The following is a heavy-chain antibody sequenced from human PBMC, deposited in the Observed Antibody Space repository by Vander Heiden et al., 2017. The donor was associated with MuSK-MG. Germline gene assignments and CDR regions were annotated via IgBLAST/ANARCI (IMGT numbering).Heavy chain of an antibody. Sequence: QVQLQESGPGLVRPSENLPLTCSVAGGAISSYYWSWSRQPPGKGREWLVWIYYSRGTTYNPPLKSRVTISVDTSKNQYSLKLSSVTAADAAVYYCARVGKFLEWLFPHYYYYYMDVWGKGTTVTVSS. CDR3: ARVGKFLEWLFPHYYYYYMDV. J-gene: IGHJ6*03. V-gene: IGHV4-59*01. D-gene: IGHD3-3*01. CDR1: GGAISSYY. CDR2: IYYSRGT.